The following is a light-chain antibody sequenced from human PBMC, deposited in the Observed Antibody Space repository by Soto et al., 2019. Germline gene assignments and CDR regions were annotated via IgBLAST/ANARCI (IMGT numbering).Light chain of an antibody. Sequence: EIVMTQSPATLSVSPGERATLSCRASQSVSSNLAWYQQKPGQAPRLLIYGASTRATGIPARFSGSGSGTEFTLTISSLQSEDFAVYYWQQYNTWLTFGQGTKL. CDR3: QQYNTWLT. CDR2: GAS. J-gene: IGKJ2*01. CDR1: QSVSSN. V-gene: IGKV3-15*01.